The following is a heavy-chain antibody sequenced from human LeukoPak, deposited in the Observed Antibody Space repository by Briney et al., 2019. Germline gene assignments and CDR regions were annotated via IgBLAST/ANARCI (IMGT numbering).Heavy chain of an antibody. D-gene: IGHD2-15*01. Sequence: GGFLRLSCAASGFTFADYAMNWFRQAPGKGLEWVSAIRARAGSTYYGDSVKGRFAVSRDNSKNTLYLQMNSLRAEDTAVYYCAKDPHSFLSPVVVDFDQWGQGTLVIVSS. V-gene: IGHV3-23*01. CDR1: GFTFADYA. J-gene: IGHJ4*02. CDR2: IRARAGST. CDR3: AKDPHSFLSPVVVDFDQ.